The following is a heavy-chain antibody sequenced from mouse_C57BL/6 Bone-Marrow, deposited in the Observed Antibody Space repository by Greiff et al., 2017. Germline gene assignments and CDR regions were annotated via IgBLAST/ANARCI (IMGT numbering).Heavy chain of an antibody. CDR3: TRDGSSSFVY. D-gene: IGHD1-1*01. Sequence: DVKLQESGGGLVQPGGSMKLSCAASGFTFSDAWMDWVRQSPEKGLEWVAEIRNKATNHATYYAESVKGRFTISRYDSKSSVYLQMTSLRAEDTDIYYCTRDGSSSFVYWGQGTTLTVSS. J-gene: IGHJ2*01. V-gene: IGHV6-6*01. CDR2: IRNKATNHAT. CDR1: GFTFSDAW.